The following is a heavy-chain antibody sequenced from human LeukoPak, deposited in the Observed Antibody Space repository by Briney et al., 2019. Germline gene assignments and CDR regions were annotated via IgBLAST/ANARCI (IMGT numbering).Heavy chain of an antibody. CDR1: GGSISSGDYY. V-gene: IGHV4-30-4*08. CDR3: AREGRYCGGDCYGIGWFDP. CDR2: IYYSGST. Sequence: SETLSLTCTVSGGSISSGDYYWSWIHQPPGKGLEWIGYIYYSGSTYYNPSLKSRVTISVDTSKNQFSLKLSSVTAADTAVYYCAREGRYCGGDCYGIGWFDPWGQGTLVTVSS. D-gene: IGHD2-21*01. J-gene: IGHJ5*02.